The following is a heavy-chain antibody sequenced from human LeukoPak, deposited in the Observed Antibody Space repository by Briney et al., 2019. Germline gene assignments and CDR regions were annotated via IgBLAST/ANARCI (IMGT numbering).Heavy chain of an antibody. CDR1: GGSISSYY. CDR3: AREAAAGGFGP. Sequence: SETLSLTCTVSGGSISSYYWSWIRQPPGKGLEWIGYIYYSGSTNYNPSLKSRVTISVDTSKNQFSLKLSSVTAADTAVYYSAREAAAGGFGPWGQGTLGTVSS. D-gene: IGHD6-13*01. J-gene: IGHJ5*02. CDR2: IYYSGST. V-gene: IGHV4-59*01.